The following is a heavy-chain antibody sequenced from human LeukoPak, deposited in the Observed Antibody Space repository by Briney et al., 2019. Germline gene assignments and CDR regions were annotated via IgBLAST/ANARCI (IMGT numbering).Heavy chain of an antibody. D-gene: IGHD5-12*01. V-gene: IGHV1-18*01. CDR2: INVNNGIT. CDR1: GYTFTTYG. J-gene: IGHJ4*02. CDR3: ARGPKGGSDY. Sequence: ASVKVSCKTSGYTFTTYGITWVRQAPGQGLEWVAWINVNNGITRYAQKFQGRVTLTTDTPARTAYMEVSSLTSDDTAVYYCARGPKGGSDYWGQGTLVIVSS.